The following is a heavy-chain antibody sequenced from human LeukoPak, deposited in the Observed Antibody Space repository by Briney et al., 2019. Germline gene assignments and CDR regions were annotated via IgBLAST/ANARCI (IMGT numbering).Heavy chain of an antibody. CDR1: GFTFSSYA. CDR2: ISYDGSNK. D-gene: IGHD3-3*01. Sequence: GGSLRLSCAASGFTFSSYAMHWVRQAPGKGLEWVAVISYDGSNKYYADSVKGRFTISRDNSKNTLYLQMNSLRAEDTAVYYCARTPRYYDFWSGPVDAFDIWGQGTMVTVSS. V-gene: IGHV3-30*04. J-gene: IGHJ3*02. CDR3: ARTPRYYDFWSGPVDAFDI.